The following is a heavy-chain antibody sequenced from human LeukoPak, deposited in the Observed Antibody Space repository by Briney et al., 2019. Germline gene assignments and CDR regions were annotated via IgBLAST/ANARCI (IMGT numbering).Heavy chain of an antibody. Sequence: TSETLSLTCTVSGGSISSYYWSLIRQPPGKGLEGIGYIYYSGSTNYNPPLKSRVTISVDTTKNQFSLKLSYVTDADTAVYYCARKLGSSGRNSNWYFDLWGRGTLVTVSS. CDR2: IYYSGST. D-gene: IGHD3-22*01. CDR3: ARKLGSSGRNSNWYFDL. V-gene: IGHV4-59*01. CDR1: GGSISSYY. J-gene: IGHJ2*01.